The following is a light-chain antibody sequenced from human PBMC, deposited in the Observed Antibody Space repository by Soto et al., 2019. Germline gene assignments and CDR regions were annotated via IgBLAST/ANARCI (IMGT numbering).Light chain of an antibody. Sequence: QSVLTQSPSASASLGASVKLTCTLSSGHSNYAIAWHQQQPEKGPRYLMKLNNDGSHSKGDGIPDRFSGSSSGAEHYLTISSLQSEDESDYYCQTWDTGISVVFGGGTKLTVL. V-gene: IGLV4-69*01. J-gene: IGLJ2*01. CDR3: QTWDTGISVV. CDR1: SGHSNYA. CDR2: LNNDGSH.